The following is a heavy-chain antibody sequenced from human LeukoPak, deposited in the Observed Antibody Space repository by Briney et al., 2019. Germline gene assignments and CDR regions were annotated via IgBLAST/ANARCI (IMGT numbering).Heavy chain of an antibody. CDR1: GYTFSNYD. CDR2: MNPNSGNT. V-gene: IGHV1-8*03. J-gene: IGHJ6*03. Sequence: GASVKVSCKASGYTFSNYDINWVRQATGQGLEWVGGMNPNSGNTGYAQKFQGRVPITGDTSISTAYMEASSLRSEDTAVYYCARAPSWGTTGYSYYYMAVWGKGTTVTVSS. D-gene: IGHD4-11*01. CDR3: ARAPSWGTTGYSYYYMAV.